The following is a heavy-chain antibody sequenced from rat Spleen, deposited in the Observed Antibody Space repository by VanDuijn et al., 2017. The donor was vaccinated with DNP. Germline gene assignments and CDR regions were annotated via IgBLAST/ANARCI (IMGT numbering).Heavy chain of an antibody. J-gene: IGHJ3*01. V-gene: IGHV2S13*01. CDR3: TRGVTTVVTGWFAH. CDR1: GFSLTSYN. CDR2: IWSGGNT. Sequence: QVQLKESGPGLVQPSQTLSLTCTVSGFSLTSYNVHWVRQPPGKGLEWMGVIWSGGNTDYNSALKSRLSINRDTSRSQVFLKMNSLQTEDTAIYYCTRGVTTVVTGWFAHWGQGTLVTVSS. D-gene: IGHD1-1*01.